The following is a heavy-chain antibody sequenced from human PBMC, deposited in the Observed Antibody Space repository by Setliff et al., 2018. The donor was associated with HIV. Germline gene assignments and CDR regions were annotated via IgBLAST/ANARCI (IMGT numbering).Heavy chain of an antibody. Sequence: GASVKVSCKASGHTFSDYGISWMRQAPGQGFEWLGWINAYNGDTNYAPKFQGRVTMTRDKPTSTAYMELRSLRSDDTAMYYCGRDRGWDRRYFEYWGQGSLVPSPQ. J-gene: IGHJ4*02. D-gene: IGHD1-26*01. CDR3: GRDRGWDRRYFEY. CDR1: GHTFSDYG. V-gene: IGHV1-18*01. CDR2: INAYNGDT.